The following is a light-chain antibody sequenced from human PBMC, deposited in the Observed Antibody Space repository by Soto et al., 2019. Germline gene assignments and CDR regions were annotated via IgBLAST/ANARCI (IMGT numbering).Light chain of an antibody. J-gene: IGKJ1*01. CDR1: QTISSW. Sequence: DIQMTQSPSTLSASVGGRVTITCRASQTISSWLAWYQQKPGTAPKLLIYHASTLESGVPSRFSGSGSGTEFTLTINNLQPEDVATYYCLQHYSYSWTFGQGTNVDIK. V-gene: IGKV1-5*01. CDR3: LQHYSYSWT. CDR2: HAS.